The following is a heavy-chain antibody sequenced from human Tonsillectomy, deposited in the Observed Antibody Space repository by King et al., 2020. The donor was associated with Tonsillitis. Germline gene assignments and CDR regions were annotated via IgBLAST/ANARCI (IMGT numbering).Heavy chain of an antibody. CDR1: RYSFTSYW. Sequence: VQLVESGAEVKKPGESLKISCKTSRYSFTSYWIGWVRQMPGKGLEWMGIIYPGDSDTRYSPSFQGQVTISADKSNSTAYLQWRSLRASDTAMYYCARQKRNSGWYLGPFDYGGQGSLVTVSS. CDR3: ARQKRNSGWYLGPFDY. V-gene: IGHV5-51*01. J-gene: IGHJ4*02. CDR2: IYPGDSDT. D-gene: IGHD6-19*01.